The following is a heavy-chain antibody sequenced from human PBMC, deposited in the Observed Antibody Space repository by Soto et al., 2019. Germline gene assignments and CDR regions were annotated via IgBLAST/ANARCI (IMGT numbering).Heavy chain of an antibody. D-gene: IGHD3-22*01. CDR3: AKEFDTSGYYSYYYAMDV. CDR2: LGDSGTKT. CDR1: QFTFSNFA. V-gene: IGHV3-23*01. J-gene: IGHJ6*02. Sequence: EVQVLESGGGLVQPGGSLRLSCAGSQFTFSNFAMTWVRQAPGKGLEWVSSLGDSGTKTYYAASVRGRFIITRDNSKNTVDLQMNSLRAEDTAVYYCAKEFDTSGYYSYYYAMDVWGQGTTVTVSS.